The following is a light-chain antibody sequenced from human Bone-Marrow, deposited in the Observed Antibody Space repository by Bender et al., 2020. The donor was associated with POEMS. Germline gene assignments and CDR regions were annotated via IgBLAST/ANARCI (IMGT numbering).Light chain of an antibody. Sequence: LTQPPSVSVAPGQTARITCGGNNIGGYPVNWYQQLPGTAPRLLIYTNNERPSGVPDRFSGSKSGTSASLAITGLQSDDEAIYFCVAWDASLNGWVFGGGTKLTVL. J-gene: IGLJ3*02. CDR1: NIGGYP. CDR3: VAWDASLNGWV. V-gene: IGLV1-44*01. CDR2: TNN.